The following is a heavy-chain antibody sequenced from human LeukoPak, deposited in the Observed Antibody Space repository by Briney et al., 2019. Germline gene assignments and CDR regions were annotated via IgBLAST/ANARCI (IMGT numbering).Heavy chain of an antibody. Sequence: PGGSLRLSCAGSGFSVSNNYMSWVRQAPGRGLEWVSVLYTGGKTYYADSVKGRFTISRDNSKNTLYLQMNSLRTEDTAVYLCAKDPDYGGYYYGMDVWGQGTTVTVSS. CDR2: LYTGGKT. CDR1: GFSVSNNY. V-gene: IGHV3-53*05. D-gene: IGHD4/OR15-4a*01. CDR3: AKDPDYGGYYYGMDV. J-gene: IGHJ6*02.